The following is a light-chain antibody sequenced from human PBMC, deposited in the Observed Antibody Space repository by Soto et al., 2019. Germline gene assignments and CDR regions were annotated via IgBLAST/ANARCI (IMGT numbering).Light chain of an antibody. Sequence: QAVVTQPASVSGSPGQSITISCTGTSSDVGGYNYVSWYQQYPGKAPKPMIYDVTDRPSGVSNRFSGSKSGNTASLTISGLQPEDEADYYCSSYTSASTHWVFGGGTKLTVL. CDR1: SSDVGGYNY. CDR3: SSYTSASTHWV. J-gene: IGLJ3*02. V-gene: IGLV2-14*01. CDR2: DVT.